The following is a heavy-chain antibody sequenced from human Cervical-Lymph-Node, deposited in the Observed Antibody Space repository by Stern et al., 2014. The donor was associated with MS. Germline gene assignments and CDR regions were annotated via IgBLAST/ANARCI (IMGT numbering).Heavy chain of an antibody. Sequence: VQLVESGGGVVQPGRSLRLSCAASGFTFSSYGMHWVRQAPGKGLEWVAVIWYDGSNKYYADSVKGRFTISRDNSKNTLYLQMNSLRAEDTAVYYCARDLPTGTVDYWGQGTLVTVSS. J-gene: IGHJ4*02. CDR2: IWYDGSNK. CDR3: ARDLPTGTVDY. D-gene: IGHD1/OR15-1a*01. CDR1: GFTFSSYG. V-gene: IGHV3-33*01.